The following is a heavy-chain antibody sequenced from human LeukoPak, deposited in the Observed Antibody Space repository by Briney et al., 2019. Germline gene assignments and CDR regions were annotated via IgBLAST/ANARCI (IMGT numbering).Heavy chain of an antibody. CDR1: GGSISSSSYY. V-gene: IGHV4-39*01. D-gene: IGHD6-6*01. CDR2: IYYSGST. J-gene: IGHJ5*02. CDR3: ARHDWTMGSSSSDWFDP. Sequence: PSETLSLTCTVSGGSISSSSYYWGWIRQPPGKGLEWIGSIYYSGSTYYNPSLKSRVTISVDTSKNQFSLKLSSVTAADTAVYYCARHDWTMGSSSSDWFDPWGQGTLVTASS.